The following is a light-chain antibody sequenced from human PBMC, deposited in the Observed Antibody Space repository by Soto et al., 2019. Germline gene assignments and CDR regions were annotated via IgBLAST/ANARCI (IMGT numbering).Light chain of an antibody. CDR1: QAVSSS. CDR2: DAS. V-gene: IGKV3-11*01. CDR3: QQCSNWPFT. Sequence: EVVLTQSPATLSLSPGETATLSCRASQAVSSSLAWYQQKPGQAPSLLIYDASSRVLGIPARFTGTGSGTAFTLTISSLEPEDFAVYDCQQCSNWPFTFGGGTRVEIK. J-gene: IGKJ4*01.